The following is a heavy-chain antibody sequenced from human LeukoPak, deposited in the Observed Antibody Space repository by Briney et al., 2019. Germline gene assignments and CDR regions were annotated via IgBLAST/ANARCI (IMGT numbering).Heavy chain of an antibody. CDR1: VYTFTSYG. J-gene: IGHJ4*02. V-gene: IGHV1-18*04. Sequence: ASVKVSCKPSVYTFTSYGISWVRQAPGQRLEWMGWISAYNGNTNYAQKLQGRVTMTTDTSTSTAYMELRSLRSDDAAVYYCARYHQWSSGWYYFDYWGQGTLVTVSS. D-gene: IGHD6-19*01. CDR2: ISAYNGNT. CDR3: ARYHQWSSGWYYFDY.